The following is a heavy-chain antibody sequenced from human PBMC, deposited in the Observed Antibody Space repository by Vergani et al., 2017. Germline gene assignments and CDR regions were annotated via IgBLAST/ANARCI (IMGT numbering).Heavy chain of an antibody. V-gene: IGHV4-39*07. CDR3: ARAGYSYGYGRFDP. CDR2: INHSGST. D-gene: IGHD5-18*01. Sequence: QLQLQESGPGLVKPSETLSLTCTVSGGSISSSSYYWSWIRQPPGKGLEWIGEINHSGSTNYNPSLKSRVTISVDTSKNQFSLKLSSVTAADTAVYYCARAGYSYGYGRFDPWGQGTLVTVSS. J-gene: IGHJ5*02. CDR1: GGSISSSSYY.